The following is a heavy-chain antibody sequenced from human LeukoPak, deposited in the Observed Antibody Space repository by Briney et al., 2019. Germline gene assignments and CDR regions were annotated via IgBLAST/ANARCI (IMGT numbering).Heavy chain of an antibody. CDR2: ISSSGNTI. Sequence: EGSLRLSCAASGFTFSDCYMSWIRQAPGKGLEWVSYISSSGNTIYYADSVKGRFTISRDNAANSLYLQMNSLGAEDTAVYYCASRVVAPSAIYYGMDVWGQGTTVTVSS. J-gene: IGHJ6*02. CDR1: GFTFSDCY. D-gene: IGHD2-2*02. V-gene: IGHV3-11*01. CDR3: ASRVVAPSAIYYGMDV.